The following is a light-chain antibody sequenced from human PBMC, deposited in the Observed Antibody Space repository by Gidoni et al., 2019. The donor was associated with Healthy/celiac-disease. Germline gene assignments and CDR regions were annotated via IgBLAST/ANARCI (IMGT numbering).Light chain of an antibody. CDR3: SSYAGSNNYV. Sequence: QSALTQPPSASGSPGQSVTISCTGTSSDVGGYNYVSWYQQQPGKAPKLMIYEVSKRRSGVPDRFSGSKSGNTASLTVSGLQAEDEADYYCSSYAGSNNYVFGTGTKVTVL. V-gene: IGLV2-8*01. CDR1: SSDVGGYNY. J-gene: IGLJ1*01. CDR2: EVS.